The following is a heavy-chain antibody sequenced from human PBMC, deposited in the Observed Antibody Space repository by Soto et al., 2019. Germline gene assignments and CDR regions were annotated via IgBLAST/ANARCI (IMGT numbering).Heavy chain of an antibody. CDR3: TRLAFGSSWYGFDY. CDR1: GFTFSDYA. J-gene: IGHJ4*02. CDR2: IKNKAENYAT. Sequence: EVQLVESGGGLVQPGGSLKLSCAASGFTFSDYAIHWVRLAPGEGLEWVGRIKNKAENYATEYAASVKDRFTISRDDSKHTAYLQMNTLRTEDTAVYYCTRLAFGSSWYGFDYWGQGTLVSVSS. D-gene: IGHD6-13*01. V-gene: IGHV3-73*02.